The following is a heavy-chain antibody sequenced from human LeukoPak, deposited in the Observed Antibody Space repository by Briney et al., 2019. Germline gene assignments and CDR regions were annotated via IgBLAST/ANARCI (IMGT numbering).Heavy chain of an antibody. CDR3: AKDRHGFDY. J-gene: IGHJ4*02. V-gene: IGHV3-30*18. CDR1: GFTFSSYG. D-gene: IGHD4-17*01. Sequence: PGRSLRLSCAASGFTFSSYGMHWVRQAPGKGLEWVAVISYDGSNKYYADSVKGRFTISRDNSKNTLYLQMNSLRAEDTAVYYCAKDRHGFDYWGQGTLVTVSS. CDR2: ISYDGSNK.